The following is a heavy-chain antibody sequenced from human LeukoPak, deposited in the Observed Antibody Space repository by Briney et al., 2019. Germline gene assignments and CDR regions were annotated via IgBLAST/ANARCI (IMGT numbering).Heavy chain of an antibody. Sequence: GSLRLSCXASGFTFSSYSMNWVRQAPGKGLEWVSSISSSSYIYYSDSVKGRFTISRDNAKNSLYLQMNSLRAEDTAVYYCARIDSGYFDYWGQGTLVTVSS. J-gene: IGHJ4*02. D-gene: IGHD1-26*01. V-gene: IGHV3-21*01. CDR2: ISSSSYI. CDR3: ARIDSGYFDY. CDR1: GFTFSSYS.